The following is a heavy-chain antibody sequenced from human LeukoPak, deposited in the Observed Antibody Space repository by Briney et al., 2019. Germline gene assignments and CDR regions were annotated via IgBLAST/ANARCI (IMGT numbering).Heavy chain of an antibody. Sequence: SETLSLTCTVSGVSISGGGYFWSWIRLPPGKGLEWIGYIYHSGSTYYNPSLKSRVTISVDRSKNQFSLKLNSVTAADTAVYYCARGRGVGATDFDYWGQGTLVTVPP. CDR2: IYHSGST. CDR1: GVSISGGGYF. J-gene: IGHJ4*02. CDR3: ARGRGVGATDFDY. V-gene: IGHV4-30-2*01. D-gene: IGHD1-26*01.